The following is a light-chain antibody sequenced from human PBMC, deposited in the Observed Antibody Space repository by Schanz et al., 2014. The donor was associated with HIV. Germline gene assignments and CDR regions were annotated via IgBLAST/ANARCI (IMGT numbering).Light chain of an antibody. J-gene: IGLJ3*02. Sequence: QSVLTQPPSASGTPGQRVTISCSGSSSNIGAGYDVHWYQQLPGTAPKLLIYGNSNRPSGVPDRFSASKSGTSASLAISGLQVDDEADYYCQSYDSTRVFGGGTKLTVL. CDR1: SSNIGAGYD. CDR3: QSYDSTRV. V-gene: IGLV1-40*01. CDR2: GNS.